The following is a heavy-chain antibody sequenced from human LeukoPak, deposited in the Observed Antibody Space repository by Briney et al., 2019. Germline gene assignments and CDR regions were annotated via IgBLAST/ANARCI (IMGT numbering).Heavy chain of an antibody. CDR2: IYTSGST. D-gene: IGHD3-10*01. CDR1: GGSISSYY. J-gene: IGHJ6*03. CDR3: ARDYYSEISYYYYMDV. V-gene: IGHV4-4*07. Sequence: SETLSLTCTVSGGSISSYYWSWIRQPAGKGLEWIGRIYTSGSTNYNPSLKSRVTMSVDTSKNQFSLKLSSVTAADTAVYYCARDYYSEISYYYYMDVWGKGTMVTVSS.